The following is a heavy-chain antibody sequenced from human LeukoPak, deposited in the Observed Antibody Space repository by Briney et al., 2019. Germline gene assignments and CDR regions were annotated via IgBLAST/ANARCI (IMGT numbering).Heavy chain of an antibody. V-gene: IGHV4-39*07. J-gene: IGHJ5*02. D-gene: IGHD2-2*01. CDR1: GGSIISPSYY. CDR3: AMEAYCSSTSCYGWFDP. CDR2: IYYSGST. Sequence: PSETLSLTCTVSGGSIISPSYYWGWIRQPPGKGLEWIGSIYYSGSTYYNPSLKSRVTISVDTSKNQFSLKLSSVTAADTAVYYCAMEAYCSSTSCYGWFDPWGQGTLVTVSS.